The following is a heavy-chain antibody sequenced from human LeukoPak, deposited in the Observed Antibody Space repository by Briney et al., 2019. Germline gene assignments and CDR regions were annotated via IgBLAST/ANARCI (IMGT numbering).Heavy chain of an antibody. D-gene: IGHD3-22*01. V-gene: IGHV4-61*01. J-gene: IGHJ4*02. CDR3: ARDVDSSGYLNN. CDR1: GGSISSSSYY. Sequence: SETLSLTCTVSGGSISSSSYYWSWIRQPPGKGLEWIGYIYYSGSTNYNPSLKSRVTISVDTSKNQFSLKLSSVTAADTAVYYCARDVDSSGYLNNWGQGTLVTVSS. CDR2: IYYSGST.